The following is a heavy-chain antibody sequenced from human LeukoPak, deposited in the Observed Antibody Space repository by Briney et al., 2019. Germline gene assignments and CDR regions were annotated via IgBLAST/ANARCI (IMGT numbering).Heavy chain of an antibody. CDR1: GDSVSSNSAA. CDR2: TYYKSKWYK. J-gene: IGHJ4*02. Sequence: SQTLSLTCAISGDSVSSNSAAWNWIRQSPSRGLEWLGRTYYKSKWYKDYAGSVNSRITINPDTSKKQFSLQLNSVTPEDTAVYYCARGGPWDLPVGKFDYWGQGTLVTVSS. D-gene: IGHD1-26*01. CDR3: ARGGPWDLPVGKFDY. V-gene: IGHV6-1*01.